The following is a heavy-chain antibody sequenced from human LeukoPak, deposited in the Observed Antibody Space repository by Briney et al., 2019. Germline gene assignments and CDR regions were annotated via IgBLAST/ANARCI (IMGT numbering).Heavy chain of an antibody. CDR2: ISGSGDNT. J-gene: IGHJ3*02. CDR1: GFTFSTYA. CDR3: AKDRSFRSGYYYGFDI. Sequence: GGSLRLSCAASGFTFSTYAMSWVRQAPGKGLEWVSAISGSGDNTYYTDSVKGRFTVSRDNSKNTLYLQMNSLRAEDTAKYYCAKDRSFRSGYYYGFDIWGQGTMVTVSS. D-gene: IGHD3-3*01. V-gene: IGHV3-23*01.